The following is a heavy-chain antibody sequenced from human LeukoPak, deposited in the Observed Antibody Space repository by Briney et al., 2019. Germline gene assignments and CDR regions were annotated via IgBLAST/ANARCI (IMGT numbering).Heavy chain of an antibody. J-gene: IGHJ6*03. CDR3: AKDRGHGAPYYYYYMDV. CDR2: ISSSSSTI. Sequence: PGGSLRLSCAASGFTFSSYSMNWVRQAPGKGLEWVSYISSSSSTIYYADSVKGRFTISRDNAKNSLYLQMNSLRAEDTAVYYCAKDRGHGAPYYYYYMDVWGKGTTVTISS. CDR1: GFTFSSYS. D-gene: IGHD5-12*01. V-gene: IGHV3-48*01.